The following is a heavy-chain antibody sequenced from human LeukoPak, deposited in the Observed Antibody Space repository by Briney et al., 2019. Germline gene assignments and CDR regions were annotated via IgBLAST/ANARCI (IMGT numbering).Heavy chain of an antibody. CDR2: ISNSDDST. V-gene: IGHV3-11*01. Sequence: GGSLRLSCAASGFTFSDYFMTWIRQAPGKGLEWIAYISNSDDSTFYADSVMGRFTISRDNAKNSLYLQMNSLRAEDTAVYYCARALYYLDSSAYYYVSNYFDSWGQGTLVTVSS. CDR1: GFTFSDYF. J-gene: IGHJ4*02. CDR3: ARALYYLDSSAYYYVSNYFDS. D-gene: IGHD3-22*01.